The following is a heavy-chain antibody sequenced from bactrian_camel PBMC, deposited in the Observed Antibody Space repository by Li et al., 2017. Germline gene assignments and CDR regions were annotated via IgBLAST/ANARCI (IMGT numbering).Heavy chain of an antibody. V-gene: IGHV3S1*01. CDR3: AAARYGGIWYREGSYNS. Sequence: VQLVESGGGLVQPGTSLRLSCAASGVTDSLDCMAWFRQTPGKEREGVASIPTGGNNTVYTDFVKGRFTISQDNAKSTVYLQMNSMEPEDTAMYYCAAARYGGIWYREGSYNSWGQGTQVTVS. J-gene: IGHJ4*01. CDR2: IPTGGNNT. D-gene: IGHD6*01. CDR1: GVTDSLDC.